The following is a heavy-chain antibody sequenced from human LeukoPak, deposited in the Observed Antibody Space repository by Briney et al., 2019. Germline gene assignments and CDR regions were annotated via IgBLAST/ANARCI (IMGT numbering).Heavy chain of an antibody. Sequence: SETLSLTCSVSGVSISSGDSFLSWIRQSPGKGLEWIGYIRTSGSTLYNVSLKSRVTISADASRNQFSLKLDSVTAADTAVCFCARDPRGGAGASFDVWGRGRMVTVSS. CDR1: GVSISSGDSF. CDR3: ARDPRGGAGASFDV. D-gene: IGHD2-21*01. J-gene: IGHJ3*01. V-gene: IGHV4-31*03. CDR2: IRTSGST.